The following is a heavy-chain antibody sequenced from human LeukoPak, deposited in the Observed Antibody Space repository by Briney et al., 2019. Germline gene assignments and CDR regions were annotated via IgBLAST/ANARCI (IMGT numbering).Heavy chain of an antibody. V-gene: IGHV3-66*01. Sequence: PGGSLRLSCAASGFTVSSNYMSWVRQAPGKGLEWVSVIYSGGSTYYADSVKGRFTISRDNSKNTLYLQMNSLRAEDTAVYYCARDGAYGSGTSSYFYFWGQGILVTVSS. CDR3: ARDGAYGSGTSSYFYF. J-gene: IGHJ4*02. CDR2: IYSGGST. D-gene: IGHD3-10*01. CDR1: GFTVSSNY.